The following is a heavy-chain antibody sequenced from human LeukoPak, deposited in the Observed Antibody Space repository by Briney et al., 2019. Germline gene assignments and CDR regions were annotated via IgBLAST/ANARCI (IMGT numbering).Heavy chain of an antibody. CDR1: GYTFTSYD. Sequence: GASVKVSRKASGYTFTSYDINWVRQATGQGLEWMGWMNPNSGNTGYAQKFQGRVTMTRNTSISTAYMELSSLRSEDTAVYYCARVPPYYDSSGYYRGYYYYGMDVWGQGTTVTVSS. CDR3: ARVPPYYDSSGYYRGYYYYGMDV. J-gene: IGHJ6*02. V-gene: IGHV1-8*01. D-gene: IGHD3-22*01. CDR2: MNPNSGNT.